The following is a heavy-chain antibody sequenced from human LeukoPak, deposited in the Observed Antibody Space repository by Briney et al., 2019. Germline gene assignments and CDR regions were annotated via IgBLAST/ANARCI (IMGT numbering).Heavy chain of an antibody. CDR1: GFTFSSYW. V-gene: IGHV3-7*01. D-gene: IGHD5-12*01. J-gene: IGHJ4*02. CDR2: IKQDGSGK. Sequence: PGGSLRLSCAASGFTFSSYWMSWVRQAPGKGLEWVANIKQDGSGKYYVDSVKGRFTISRDNAKNSLYLQMNSLRAKDTAVYYCARDSEGGYDYDPFFDYWGQGTLVTVSS. CDR3: ARDSEGGYDYDPFFDY.